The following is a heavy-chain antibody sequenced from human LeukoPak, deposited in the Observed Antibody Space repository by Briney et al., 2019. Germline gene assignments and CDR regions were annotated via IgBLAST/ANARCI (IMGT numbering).Heavy chain of an antibody. CDR2: IIPIFGAA. Sequence: SVKVSCKASGGTFSSYAISWVRQAPGQGLEWMGGIIPIFGAANYAQKFQGRVTITTDESTSTAYMELSSLRSEDTAVYYCARKGHPGYCSGGSCPFDYWGQGTLVTVSS. CDR3: ARKGHPGYCSGGSCPFDY. D-gene: IGHD2-15*01. J-gene: IGHJ4*02. V-gene: IGHV1-69*05. CDR1: GGTFSSYA.